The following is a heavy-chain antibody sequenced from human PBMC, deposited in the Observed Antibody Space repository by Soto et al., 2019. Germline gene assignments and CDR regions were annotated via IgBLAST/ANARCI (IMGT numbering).Heavy chain of an antibody. CDR3: ARGSYCSSTSCYSQPPGGLLAYYYYGMDV. D-gene: IGHD2-2*02. Sequence: SVKVSCKASGGTFSSYAISWVRQAPGQGLEWMGGIIPIFGTANYAQKFQGRVTITADESTSTAYMELSSLRSEDTAVYYCARGSYCSSTSCYSQPPGGLLAYYYYGMDVWGQGTTVTVSS. CDR2: IIPIFGTA. J-gene: IGHJ6*02. V-gene: IGHV1-69*13. CDR1: GGTFSSYA.